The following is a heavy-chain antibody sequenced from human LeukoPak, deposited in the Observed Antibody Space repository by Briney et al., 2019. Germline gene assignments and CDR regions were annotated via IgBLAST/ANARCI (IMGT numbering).Heavy chain of an antibody. V-gene: IGHV4-34*01. CDR1: GGSFSGYY. Sequence: PSETLSLTCAVYGGSFSGYYWSWIRQPPGKGLEWIGEINHSGSTNYNPSLKSRVTISVDTSKNQFSLKLSSVTAADTAVYYCARQWALMVYADRWGQGILVTVSS. D-gene: IGHD2-8*01. CDR2: INHSGST. CDR3: ARQWALMVYADR. J-gene: IGHJ4*02.